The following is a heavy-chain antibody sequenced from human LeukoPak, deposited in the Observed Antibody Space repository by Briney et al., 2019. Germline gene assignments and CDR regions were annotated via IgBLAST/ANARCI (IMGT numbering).Heavy chain of an antibody. CDR1: GFTFSSYG. Sequence: PGRSLRLSCAASGFTFSSYGMHWVRQAPGKGLGWVGVISYDGSNKYYADSVKGRFTISRDNSKNTLYLQMNSLRAEDTAVYYCARDQYPSRYYYYYYGMDVWGQGTTVTVAS. CDR3: ARDQYPSRYYYYYYGMDV. CDR2: ISYDGSNK. D-gene: IGHD4-11*01. J-gene: IGHJ6*02. V-gene: IGHV3-30*03.